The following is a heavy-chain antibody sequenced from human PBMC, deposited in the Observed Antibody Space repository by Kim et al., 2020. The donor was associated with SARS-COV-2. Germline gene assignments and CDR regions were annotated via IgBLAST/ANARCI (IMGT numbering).Heavy chain of an antibody. D-gene: IGHD6-6*01. J-gene: IGHJ1*01. CDR3: VRDGGIAASYLQH. Sequence: GGSLRLSCAASGFTFSSYGMHWVRQAPGKGLEWVAVTWYDGNNKYYADSVKGRFTISRDNSKNTLYLQMNSLRVEDTAVYYCVRDGGIAASYLQHWGQGTLVTVSS. CDR2: TWYDGNNK. V-gene: IGHV3-33*01. CDR1: GFTFSSYG.